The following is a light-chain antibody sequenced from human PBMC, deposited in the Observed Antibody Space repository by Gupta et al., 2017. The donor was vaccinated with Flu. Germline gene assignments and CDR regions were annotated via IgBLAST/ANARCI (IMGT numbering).Light chain of an antibody. J-gene: IGKJ2*01. V-gene: IGKV2-28*01. Sequence: VLTQSPLSLPVTPGEPASISCKSSQSLLHSNGKNYLDWYVQKPGQSPQLLIYVGSNRASGVPDMISSSGSGTVFTLIISRVEAEDVWVYYCLQALQIYTFGQGTKVEIK. CDR1: QSLLHSNGKNY. CDR3: LQALQIYT. CDR2: VGS.